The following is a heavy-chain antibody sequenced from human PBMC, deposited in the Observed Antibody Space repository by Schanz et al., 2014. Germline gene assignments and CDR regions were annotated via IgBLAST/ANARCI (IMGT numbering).Heavy chain of an antibody. CDR1: GYTFTSDS. D-gene: IGHD6-13*01. Sequence: QVQLVQSGAEVKKPGASVKVSCKASGYTFTSDSMHWVRQAPGQGLEWMGMINPSGGSTTYAQKFQGRVTMTRDTSTSTVYMELSSLRSEDTAVYYCARDGEDAAAGGNYWGQGTLVTVSS. J-gene: IGHJ4*02. V-gene: IGHV1-46*03. CDR3: ARDGEDAAAGGNY. CDR2: INPSGGST.